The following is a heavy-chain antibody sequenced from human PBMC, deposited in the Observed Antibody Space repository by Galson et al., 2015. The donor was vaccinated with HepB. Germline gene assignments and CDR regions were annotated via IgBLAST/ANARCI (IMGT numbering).Heavy chain of an antibody. J-gene: IGHJ3*02. Sequence: SVKVSCKASGYTFTSYAMHWVRQAPGQRLEWMGWINAGNGNTKYSQKFQGRVTITRDTSASTAYMELSSLRSEDTAVYYCARGSAYDILTGYYGWSAFDIWGQGTMVTVSS. CDR2: INAGNGNT. D-gene: IGHD3-9*01. CDR1: GYTFTSYA. V-gene: IGHV1-3*01. CDR3: ARGSAYDILTGYYGWSAFDI.